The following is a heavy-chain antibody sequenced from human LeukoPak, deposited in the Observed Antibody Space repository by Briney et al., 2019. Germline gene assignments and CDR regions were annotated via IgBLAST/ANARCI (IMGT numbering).Heavy chain of an antibody. CDR1: GYTFTDYN. Sequence: ASVKVSCKASGYTFTDYNMHWVRQAPGQGLEWMGRINPNSGGTKYAQKFQGRVTMTRDTSISTAYMELNRLTSDDTAVYYCAKCGDFIAASYNWFDPWGPGTLVTVSS. CDR3: AKCGDFIAASYNWFDP. V-gene: IGHV1-2*06. CDR2: INPNSGGT. D-gene: IGHD6-13*01. J-gene: IGHJ5*02.